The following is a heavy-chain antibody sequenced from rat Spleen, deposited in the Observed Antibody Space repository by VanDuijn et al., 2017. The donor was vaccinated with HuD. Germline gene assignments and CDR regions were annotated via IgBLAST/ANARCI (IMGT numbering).Heavy chain of an antibody. CDR2: ISTGGGNT. CDR3: ARSPHYYSGEDYFDY. Sequence: EVQLVESGGGLVQPGRSLKLSCAASGFTFSNYDMAWVRQAPTKGLEWVASISTGGGNTYYRDSVKGRFTISRDNAKSTLYLQMDSLRSEDTATYYCARSPHYYSGEDYFDYWGQGVMVTVSS. CDR1: GFTFSNYD. D-gene: IGHD1-1*01. J-gene: IGHJ2*01. V-gene: IGHV5S23*01.